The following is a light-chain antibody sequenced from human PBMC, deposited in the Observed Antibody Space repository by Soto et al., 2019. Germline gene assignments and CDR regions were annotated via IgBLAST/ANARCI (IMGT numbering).Light chain of an antibody. CDR3: AAWDYSLNGPV. Sequence: QSVLTQPPSVSEAPRQRVTISCSGSSSNIGNNAVNWYQQLPGKAPKLLIYYDDLLPSGVSDRFSGSKSGTSASLAISGLQSEDEAEYYCAAWDYSLNGPVFGGGTQLTVL. CDR1: SSNIGNNA. J-gene: IGLJ7*01. CDR2: YDD. V-gene: IGLV1-36*01.